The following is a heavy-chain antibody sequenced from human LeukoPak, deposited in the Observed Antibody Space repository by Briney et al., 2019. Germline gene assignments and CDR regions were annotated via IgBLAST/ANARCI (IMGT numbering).Heavy chain of an antibody. CDR2: IIPIFGTA. D-gene: IGHD3-10*01. CDR1: GGTFISYA. CDR3: ARGGLLWFGEFPHYFDY. Sequence: GASVKVSCKASGGTFISYAISWVRQAPGQGLEWMGGIIPIFGTANYAQKFQGRVTITADKSTSTAYMELSSLRSVDTAVYYCARGGLLWFGEFPHYFDYWGQGTLVTVSS. J-gene: IGHJ4*02. V-gene: IGHV1-69*06.